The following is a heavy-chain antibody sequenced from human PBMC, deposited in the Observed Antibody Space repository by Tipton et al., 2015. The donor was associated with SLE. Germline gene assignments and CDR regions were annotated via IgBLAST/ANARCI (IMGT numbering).Heavy chain of an antibody. CDR2: IYHSGST. Sequence: TLSLTCTVSGGSISSSSYYWGWIRQPPGKGLEWIGYIYHSGSTYYNPSLKSRVTISVDMSKNQFSLKVSSVTAADTAVYYCAGTSNYYDSSTDYWGQGTLVTVSS. D-gene: IGHD3-22*01. CDR1: GGSISSSSYY. V-gene: IGHV4-39*07. CDR3: AGTSNYYDSSTDY. J-gene: IGHJ4*02.